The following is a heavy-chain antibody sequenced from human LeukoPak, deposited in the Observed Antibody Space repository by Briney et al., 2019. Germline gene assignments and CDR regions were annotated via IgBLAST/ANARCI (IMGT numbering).Heavy chain of an antibody. J-gene: IGHJ6*03. D-gene: IGHD5-12*01. V-gene: IGHV4-61*02. CDR2: IYTSGST. CDR1: GGSISSGSYY. CDR3: ASELQDIVATITGYYYYYMDV. Sequence: SSETLSLTCTVSGGSISSGSYYWSWIRQPAGMGLEWIGRIYTSGSTNYNPSLKSRVTISVDTSKNQFSLKLSSVTAADTAVYYCASELQDIVATITGYYYYYMDVWGKGTTVTVSS.